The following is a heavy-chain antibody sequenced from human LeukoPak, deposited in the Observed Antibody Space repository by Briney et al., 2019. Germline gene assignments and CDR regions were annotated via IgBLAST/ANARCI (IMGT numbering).Heavy chain of an antibody. V-gene: IGHV3-13*01. CDR3: ARGPPRGKYYYMDV. D-gene: IGHD1-1*01. J-gene: IGHJ6*03. CDR1: GSTFSGFD. CDR2: IGTASDT. Sequence: GGSLRLSCAASGSTFSGFDMHWVRQPTGQGLEWVSTIGTASDTYYPGSVEGRFTLSRDNAKNSLYLQMNSLTAGDTAVYYCARGPPRGKYYYMDVWGKGTTVTVSS.